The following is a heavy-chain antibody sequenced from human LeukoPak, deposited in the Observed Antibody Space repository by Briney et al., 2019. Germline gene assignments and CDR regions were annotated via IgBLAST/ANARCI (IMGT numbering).Heavy chain of an antibody. CDR1: SGSISFYY. CDR3: ARSLTGNFDY. V-gene: IGHV4-59*01. Sequence: SETLSLTCPVSSGSISFYYWSWIRQPPGQGLEWIGYIYYSGSTDYNPSLKSRVTISVDTSKNQFSLKLSSVTAADTAVYYCARSLTGNFDYWGQGTLVTVSS. CDR2: IYYSGST. D-gene: IGHD3-9*01. J-gene: IGHJ4*02.